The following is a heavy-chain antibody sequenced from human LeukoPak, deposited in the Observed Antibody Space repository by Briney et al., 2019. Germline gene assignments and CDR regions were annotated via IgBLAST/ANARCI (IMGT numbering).Heavy chain of an antibody. J-gene: IGHJ4*02. D-gene: IGHD6-13*01. Sequence: SETLSLTCTVSGGSISSYYWSWIRQPPGKGLEWIGYIYYSGSTNYNPSLKSRVTISVDTPKNQFSLKLSSVTAADTAVYYCAGALIAAAGTVPLYWGQGTLVTVSS. CDR1: GGSISSYY. V-gene: IGHV4-59*01. CDR2: IYYSGST. CDR3: AGALIAAAGTVPLY.